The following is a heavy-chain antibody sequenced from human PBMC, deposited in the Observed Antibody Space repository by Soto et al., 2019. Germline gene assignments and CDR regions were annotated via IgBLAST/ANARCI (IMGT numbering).Heavy chain of an antibody. J-gene: IGHJ5*02. D-gene: IGHD3-9*01. V-gene: IGHV3-48*01. CDR1: GFTFSSYS. CDR2: IRSSSSTI. CDR3: AREYDILNWFDP. Sequence: EVQLVEAGGGLVQPGGSLRLSCAASGFTFSSYSMNWVRQAPGKGLEWVSYIRSSSSTIYYADSVKGPFTISRDNAKNSLDLQMNSLRAEETAVYYCAREYDILNWFDPWCQGTLSTVSS.